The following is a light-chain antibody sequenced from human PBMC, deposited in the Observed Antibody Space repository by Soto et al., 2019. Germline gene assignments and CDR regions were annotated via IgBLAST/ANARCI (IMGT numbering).Light chain of an antibody. J-gene: IGKJ1*01. CDR3: QQYRSSPQT. V-gene: IGKV3-20*01. CDR2: GAS. CDR1: QSVSSSY. Sequence: EIVLTQSPGTLSLSPGERATLSCRASQSVSSSYLAWYQQKPGQAPRLLIYGASSRATGIPDRFSGSGSGTDFTLTISRLEREEFAVYYCQQYRSSPQTFGKGTKVEIK.